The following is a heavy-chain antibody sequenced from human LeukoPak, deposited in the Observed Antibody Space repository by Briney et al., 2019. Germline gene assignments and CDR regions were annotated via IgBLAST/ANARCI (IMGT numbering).Heavy chain of an antibody. CDR2: INGSGSRT. Sequence: GGSLRLSCAASGFTFNTYAMNWVRQAPGKGLEWVSEINGSGSRTYYADSVKGRFTISRDNSKNTLYLQINSLRADDTAVFYCAKKGLASANRPPYFDYYGQGTRVTVSS. D-gene: IGHD6-13*01. CDR1: GFTFNTYA. J-gene: IGHJ4*02. CDR3: AKKGLASANRPPYFDY. V-gene: IGHV3-23*01.